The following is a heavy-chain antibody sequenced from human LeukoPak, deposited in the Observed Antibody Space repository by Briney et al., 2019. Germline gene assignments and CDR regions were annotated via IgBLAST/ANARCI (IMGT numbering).Heavy chain of an antibody. V-gene: IGHV4-34*01. Sequence: SETLSLTCAVYGGSFSGYYWSWIRQPPGQGLKWIGEINHSGSTNNNTSRKSRVTISVDTSTNQFSLKLSSVTAADTAVYYCARGTLPVWGLRGNWFDPWGQGTLVTVSS. J-gene: IGHJ5*02. CDR3: ARGTLPVWGLRGNWFDP. D-gene: IGHD1-26*01. CDR1: GGSFSGYY. CDR2: INHSGST.